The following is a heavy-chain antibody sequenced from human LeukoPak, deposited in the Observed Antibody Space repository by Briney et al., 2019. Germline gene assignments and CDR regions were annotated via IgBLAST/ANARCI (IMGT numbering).Heavy chain of an antibody. D-gene: IGHD2-15*01. V-gene: IGHV3-7*01. CDR2: INQDGSEE. CDR3: ARNARGPGGY. J-gene: IGHJ4*02. CDR1: GFTFSSYS. Sequence: GGSLRLSCAASGFTFSSYSMNWVRQAPGKGLEWVANINQDGSEEYYVDSVKGRFTVSRDNAKNSVYLQMNSLRVEDTGIYYCARNARGPGGYWGQGTVVTVSS.